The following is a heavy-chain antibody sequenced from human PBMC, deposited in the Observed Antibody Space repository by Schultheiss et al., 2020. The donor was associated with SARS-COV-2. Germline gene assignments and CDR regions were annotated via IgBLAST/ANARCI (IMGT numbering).Heavy chain of an antibody. Sequence: GGSLRLSCAASGFTFSDYYMSWIRQAPGKGLEWVSYISSSGSTIYYADSVKGRFTISRDNAKNSLYLQMNSLRAEDTAVYYCARASYYYDFWSGYYYNWFDPWGQGTLVTVSS. CDR2: ISSSGSTI. CDR3: ARASYYYDFWSGYYYNWFDP. D-gene: IGHD3-3*01. J-gene: IGHJ5*02. V-gene: IGHV3-11*01. CDR1: GFTFSDYY.